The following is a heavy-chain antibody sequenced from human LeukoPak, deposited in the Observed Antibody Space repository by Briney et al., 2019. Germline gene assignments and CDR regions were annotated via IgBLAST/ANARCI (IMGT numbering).Heavy chain of an antibody. CDR2: ISGSGGST. D-gene: IGHD6-13*01. Sequence: PGGSLRLSCVAYGFIFSTCAMTWVRQAPGKGLEWVSGISGSGGSTYYADSVKGRFTISRDNSKNTLYLQMNSLIAEDTAVYYCAKAVYSSSWYYFDYWGQGTLVTVSS. CDR1: GFIFSTCA. J-gene: IGHJ4*02. V-gene: IGHV3-23*01. CDR3: AKAVYSSSWYYFDY.